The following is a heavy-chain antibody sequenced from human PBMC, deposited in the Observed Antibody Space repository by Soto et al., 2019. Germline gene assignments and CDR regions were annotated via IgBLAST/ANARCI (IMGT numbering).Heavy chain of an antibody. D-gene: IGHD3-10*01. CDR2: INPSGGST. Sequence: ASVKVSCKASGYTFTSYYMHWVRQAPGQGLEWMGIINPSGGSTSYAQKFQGRVTMTRDTSTSTFYMELSSLRSEDTAVYYCARGEGGVIITQYYYYGMDVWGQGTTVTVS. J-gene: IGHJ6*02. CDR3: ARGEGGVIITQYYYYGMDV. V-gene: IGHV1-46*03. CDR1: GYTFTSYY.